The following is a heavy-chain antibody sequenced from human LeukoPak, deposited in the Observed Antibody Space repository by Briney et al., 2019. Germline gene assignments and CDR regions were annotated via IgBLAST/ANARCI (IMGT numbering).Heavy chain of an antibody. CDR2: IYYSGST. D-gene: IGHD3-10*01. CDR1: GGSISSLGYY. V-gene: IGHV4-39*01. CDR3: ARRAGSYYDY. Sequence: SETLSLTCTVSGGSISSLGYYWDWIRQPPGKGPEWIGSIYYSGSTYYNPSLKSRVTISVDTSENQFSLELSSVTAADTAVYYCARRAGSYYDYWGQGTLVTVSS. J-gene: IGHJ4*02.